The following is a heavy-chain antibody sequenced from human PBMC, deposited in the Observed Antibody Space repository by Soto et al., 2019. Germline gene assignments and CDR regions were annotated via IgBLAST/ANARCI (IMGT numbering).Heavy chain of an antibody. V-gene: IGHV1-3*01. J-gene: IGHJ6*02. Sequence: QVQLVQSGAEVKKPGASVKVSCKASGYTFTSYAMHWVRQAPGQRLESMGWINAGNGNTKYSQKFQGRVTMTRDTSTSKAYMELSSLRSEDSAVYYCARPWGIAAAGTYGLDYYYGMDVWGQGTTVTVSS. CDR3: ARPWGIAAAGTYGLDYYYGMDV. CDR2: INAGNGNT. CDR1: GYTFTSYA. D-gene: IGHD6-13*01.